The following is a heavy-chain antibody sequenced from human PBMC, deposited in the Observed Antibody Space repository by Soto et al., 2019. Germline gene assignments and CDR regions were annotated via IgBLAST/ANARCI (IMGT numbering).Heavy chain of an antibody. Sequence: GGSLRLSCAASGFTFSSYAMSWVRQAPGKGLEWVSAISGSGGSTYYADSVKGRFTISRDNSASTLYLHINSLRPGDTAVYYCVSRGGSGFDYWGQGTLVTVSS. V-gene: IGHV3-23*01. J-gene: IGHJ4*02. CDR2: ISGSGGST. CDR1: GFTFSSYA. CDR3: VSRGGSGFDY. D-gene: IGHD2-15*01.